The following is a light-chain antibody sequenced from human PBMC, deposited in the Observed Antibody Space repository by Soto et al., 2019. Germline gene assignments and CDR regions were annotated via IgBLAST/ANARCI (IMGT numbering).Light chain of an antibody. CDR1: QSCRNS. Sequence: MTQSPSTLSASVGDRVTITCRASQSCRNSLAWYQQKPGQSPQLLIYLGSNRASGVPDRFSGSGSGTDFTLKISRVEAEDVGVYYCMQALQTLTFGGGTKVDIK. CDR2: LGS. J-gene: IGKJ4*01. V-gene: IGKV2-28*01. CDR3: MQALQTLT.